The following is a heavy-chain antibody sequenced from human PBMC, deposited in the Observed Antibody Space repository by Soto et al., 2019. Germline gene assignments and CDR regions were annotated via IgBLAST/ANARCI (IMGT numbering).Heavy chain of an antibody. CDR3: ARDLSGYCSSTSCSTSPGY. J-gene: IGHJ4*02. CDR1: GYTFTSYA. V-gene: IGHV1-3*01. D-gene: IGHD2-2*01. CDR2: INAGNGNT. Sequence: QVQLVQSGAEVKKPGASVKVSCKASGYTFTSYAMHWVRQDPGQRLEWMGWINAGNGNTKYSQKFQGRVTITRDTSASTAYMELSSLRSEDTAVYYCARDLSGYCSSTSCSTSPGYWGQGTLVTVSS.